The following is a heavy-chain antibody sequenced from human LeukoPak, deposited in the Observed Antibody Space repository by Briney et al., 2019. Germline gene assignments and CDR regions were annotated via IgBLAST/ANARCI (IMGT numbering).Heavy chain of an antibody. CDR3: ARDFSYRQIDY. Sequence: PGGSLRLSCAASGIAFSDSFMAWVRQAPGKGLEWGAEISPDGSGSSYVDSVAGRFTISRDNSKNALYLQMNSLRVEETAVYYCARDFSYRQIDYWGLGTLVTVSS. V-gene: IGHV3-7*01. CDR1: GIAFSDSF. D-gene: IGHD2/OR15-2a*01. J-gene: IGHJ4*02. CDR2: ISPDGSGS.